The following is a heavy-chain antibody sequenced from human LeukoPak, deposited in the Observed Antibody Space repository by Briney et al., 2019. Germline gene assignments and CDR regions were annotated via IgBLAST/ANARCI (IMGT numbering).Heavy chain of an antibody. CDR1: GGSISSHY. CDR3: ARDAGTGWYFDL. D-gene: IGHD3/OR15-3a*01. J-gene: IGHJ2*01. CDR2: IYYSGST. V-gene: IGHV4-59*11. Sequence: SETLSLTCSVSGGSISSHYWSWIRQPPGKGLEWIGYIYYSGSTNYNPSLKSRVTMLVDTSKNQFSLKLNSVTAADTALYFCARDAGTGWYFDLWGRGTLVTVSS.